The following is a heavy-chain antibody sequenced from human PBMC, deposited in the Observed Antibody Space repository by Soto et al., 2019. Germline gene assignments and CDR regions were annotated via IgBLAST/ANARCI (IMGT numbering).Heavy chain of an antibody. CDR3: AKDVDRLGELWGYFQN. CDR2: INWNGVNK. CDR1: GFIFEDFA. J-gene: IGHJ1*01. V-gene: IGHV3-9*01. D-gene: IGHD3-16*01. Sequence: GGSLRLSCTVSGFIFEDFAMHWARQAPGQGLEWVSGINWNGVNKGYAESVLGRFTISRDNAKKSLYLDMNYLRPEDTALYFCAKDVDRLGELWGYFQNWGQGTLVTVSS.